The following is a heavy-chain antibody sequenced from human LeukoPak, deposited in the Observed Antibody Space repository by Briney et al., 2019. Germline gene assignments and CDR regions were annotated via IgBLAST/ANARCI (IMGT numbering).Heavy chain of an antibody. CDR1: GGSISNSSW. J-gene: IGHJ3*02. CDR3: ARPVTQWLALGAFDI. V-gene: IGHV4-4*02. CDR2: IYHSGST. D-gene: IGHD6-19*01. Sequence: SETLSLTCAVSGGSISNSSWWNWVRPPPGKGLEWIGDIYHSGSTNYNPSLKSRVTISVDKSKNQFSLKLSSVTATDTAVYYCARPVTQWLALGAFDIWGQGTMVTVSS.